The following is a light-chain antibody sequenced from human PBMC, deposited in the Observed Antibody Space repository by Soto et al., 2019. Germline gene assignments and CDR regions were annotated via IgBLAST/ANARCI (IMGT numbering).Light chain of an antibody. V-gene: IGLV2-14*01. CDR2: EVT. CDR1: SSDIGGYNY. J-gene: IGLJ1*01. Sequence: QSVLTQPASVSGSPGQSITVSCTGTSSDIGGYNYVSWYQQHPGKAPKLMVYEVTNRPSGVSDRFSGSKSGNTASLTISGLQAEDEADYYCSSYSTRSTAVIGTGTKLTVL. CDR3: SSYSTRSTAV.